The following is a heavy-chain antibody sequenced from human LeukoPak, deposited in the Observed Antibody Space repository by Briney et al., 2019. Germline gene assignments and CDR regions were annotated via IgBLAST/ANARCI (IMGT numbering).Heavy chain of an antibody. Sequence: GASVKVSCKASGYTFTSYDINWVRQATGQGLEWMGWMNPNSGNTGYAQKFQGRVTMTRNTSISTAYMELSSLRSEDTAVYYCARGSRIAAAGIQIRYYFDYWGQGTLVTVSS. J-gene: IGHJ4*02. CDR2: MNPNSGNT. V-gene: IGHV1-8*01. CDR1: GYTFTSYD. CDR3: ARGSRIAAAGIQIRYYFDY. D-gene: IGHD6-13*01.